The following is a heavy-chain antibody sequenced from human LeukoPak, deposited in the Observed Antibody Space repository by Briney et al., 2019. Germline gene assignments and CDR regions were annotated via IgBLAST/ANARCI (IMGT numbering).Heavy chain of an antibody. CDR3: AKDLVGRLDQPEAPDY. V-gene: IGHV3-30*18. J-gene: IGHJ4*02. CDR2: ISYDGSNK. CDR1: GFTFSSYG. D-gene: IGHD1/OR15-1a*01. Sequence: GGSLRLSCAASGFTFSSYGMHWVRQAPGKGLEWVAVISYDGSNKYYADSVKGRFTISRDNSKNTLYLQMNSLRAEDTAVYYCAKDLVGRLDQPEAPDYWGQGTLVTVSS.